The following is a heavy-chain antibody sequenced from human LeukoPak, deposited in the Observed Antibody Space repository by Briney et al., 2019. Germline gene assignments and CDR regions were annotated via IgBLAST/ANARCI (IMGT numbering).Heavy chain of an antibody. CDR2: INPNSGGT. CDR3: ARSQQTYYYDSSGYYLY. J-gene: IGHJ4*02. CDR1: GYTFTSYY. D-gene: IGHD3-22*01. Sequence: ASVKVSCKASGYTFTSYYMHWVRQAPGQGLEWMGRINPNSGGTNYAQKFQGRVTMTRDTSISTAYMELSRLRSDDTAVYYRARSQQTYYYDSSGYYLYWGQGTLVTVSS. V-gene: IGHV1-2*06.